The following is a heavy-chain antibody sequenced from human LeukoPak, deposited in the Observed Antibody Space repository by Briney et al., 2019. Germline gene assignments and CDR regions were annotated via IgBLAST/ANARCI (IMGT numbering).Heavy chain of an antibody. CDR3: ARLKEFQKIFDY. V-gene: IGHV4-39*01. J-gene: IGHJ4*02. CDR2: VYYSGTT. Sequence: PSETLSLTCTVSGGSISSSDYYWVWIRQPPGKGLEWIGSVYYSGTTYYNPSLKSRVTVSVDTSKNEFSLRLSSVTAADTAVYYCARLKEFQKIFDYWGQGIMVTVSS. D-gene: IGHD2-21*01. CDR1: GGSISSSDYY.